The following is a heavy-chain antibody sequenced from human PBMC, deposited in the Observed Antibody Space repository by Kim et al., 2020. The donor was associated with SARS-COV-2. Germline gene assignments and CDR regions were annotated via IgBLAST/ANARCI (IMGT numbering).Heavy chain of an antibody. CDR2: GRT. Sequence: GRTYTNRTLKIRVTIPVDTSKSQFSLRLSSVTATDTAVYYCARLVNEFDYWGQGTLVTVSS. J-gene: IGHJ4*02. CDR3: ARLVNEFDY. V-gene: IGHV4-39*01. D-gene: IGHD3-22*01.